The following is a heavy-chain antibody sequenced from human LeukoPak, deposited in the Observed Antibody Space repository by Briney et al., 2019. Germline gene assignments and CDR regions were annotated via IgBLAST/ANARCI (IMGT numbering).Heavy chain of an antibody. D-gene: IGHD3-3*01. CDR3: ARGYDFWSGYNYMDV. V-gene: IGHV4-61*08. J-gene: IGHJ6*03. CDR1: GGSISSGGHY. Sequence: SETLSLTCTVSGGSISSGGHYWSWIRQPPGKGLEWIGYIYYSGSTNYNPSLKSRVTISVDTSKNQFSLKLSSVTAADTAVYYCARGYDFWSGYNYMDVWGKGTTVTVSS. CDR2: IYYSGST.